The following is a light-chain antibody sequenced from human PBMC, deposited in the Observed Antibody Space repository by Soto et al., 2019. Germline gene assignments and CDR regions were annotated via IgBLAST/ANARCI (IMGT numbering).Light chain of an antibody. CDR1: QSVSNF. CDR2: DAS. Sequence: EIVLIQSPATLSLSPGERATLSCRASQSVSNFLAWYQQKSGQAPRLLIYDASNRATGVPARFSGSGSGTDFTLTISSLEPDDFAVYYCQQRSNWWTFGQGTKVEMK. J-gene: IGKJ1*01. CDR3: QQRSNWWT. V-gene: IGKV3-11*01.